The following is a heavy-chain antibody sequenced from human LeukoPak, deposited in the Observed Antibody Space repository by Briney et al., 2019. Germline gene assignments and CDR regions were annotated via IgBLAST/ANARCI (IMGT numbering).Heavy chain of an antibody. CDR1: GFTFSSYW. Sequence: GGSLRLSCAASGFTFSSYWMSWVRQAPGKGLEWVANIKQDGSEKYYVDSVKGRFTISRDNSKNTLYLQMNSLRAEDTAVYYCAKDGYSSGWYRGPTYFDYWGQGTLVTVSS. CDR3: AKDGYSSGWYRGPTYFDY. D-gene: IGHD6-19*01. V-gene: IGHV3-7*03. J-gene: IGHJ4*02. CDR2: IKQDGSEK.